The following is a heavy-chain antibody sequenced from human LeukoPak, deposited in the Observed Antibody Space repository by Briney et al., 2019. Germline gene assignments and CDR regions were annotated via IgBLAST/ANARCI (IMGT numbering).Heavy chain of an antibody. Sequence: PGGSLRLSCAASGFTFSTYEMNWVRQAPGKGLEWVSYISSSSRNIQYADSVKGRFTISRDNAKNSLYLQMNSLRAEDTAPYYCVISGGNYWGQGTLVTVSS. J-gene: IGHJ4*02. CDR3: VISGGNY. D-gene: IGHD1-26*01. V-gene: IGHV3-48*03. CDR2: ISSSSRNI. CDR1: GFTFSTYE.